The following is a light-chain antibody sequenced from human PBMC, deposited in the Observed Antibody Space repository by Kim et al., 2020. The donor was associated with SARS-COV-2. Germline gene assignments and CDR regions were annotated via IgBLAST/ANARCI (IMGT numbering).Light chain of an antibody. J-gene: IGKJ4*01. CDR1: QSISTY. CDR3: QESLRAPLT. CDR2: GAS. Sequence: DIQMTQSPSSLSASVGDRVTITCRASQSISTYLNWYQQKPGKAPKLLIYGASTLQSGVPSRFSGSGSGTHFTLTISSLQPEDFATYYCQESLRAPLTFGGGTKVEI. V-gene: IGKV1-39*01.